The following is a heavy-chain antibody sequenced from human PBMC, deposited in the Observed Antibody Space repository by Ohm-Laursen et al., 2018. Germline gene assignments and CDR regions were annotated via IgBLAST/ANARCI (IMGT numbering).Heavy chain of an antibody. D-gene: IGHD1-14*01. CDR2: INHSGST. V-gene: IGHV4-34*01. CDR1: GGSFSGYY. CDR3: AKAHLKNLDY. Sequence: SETLSLTCAVYGGSFSGYYWSWIRQPPGKGLEWIGEINHSGSTNYNPSLKSRVTITVDTSKNQFSLKLSSVTAADTAVYYCAKAHLKNLDYWGQGSLVTVSS. J-gene: IGHJ4*02.